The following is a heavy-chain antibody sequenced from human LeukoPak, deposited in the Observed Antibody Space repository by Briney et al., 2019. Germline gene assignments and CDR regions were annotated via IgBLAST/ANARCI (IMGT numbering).Heavy chain of an antibody. J-gene: IGHJ6*03. CDR2: ISGSGGHS. CDR1: GITFSSHA. CDR3: AKGGVATMRDGYNYYYYMEV. Sequence: GGSLRLSCAASGITFSSHAMSWVRQAPGKGLEWVSLISGSGGHSYYGDSVKGRFTISRDNSTNRLYLQMNSLRPEDTAVYYCAKGGVATMRDGYNYYYYMEVWGRGTTVTVSS. D-gene: IGHD5-24*01. V-gene: IGHV3-23*01.